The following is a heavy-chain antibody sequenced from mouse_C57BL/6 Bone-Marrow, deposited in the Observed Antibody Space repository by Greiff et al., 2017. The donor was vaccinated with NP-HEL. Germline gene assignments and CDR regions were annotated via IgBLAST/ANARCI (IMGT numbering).Heavy chain of an antibody. V-gene: IGHV5-17*01. CDR2: ISSGSSTI. J-gene: IGHJ3*01. CDR3: ASFAY. Sequence: EVKLMESGGGLVKPGGSLKLSCAASGFTFSDYGMHWVRQAPETGLEWVAYISSGSSTIYYADTVKGRCTISRDNAKNTLSLQMTSLRSEDTAMYYCASFAYWGQGTLVTVSA. CDR1: GFTFSDYG.